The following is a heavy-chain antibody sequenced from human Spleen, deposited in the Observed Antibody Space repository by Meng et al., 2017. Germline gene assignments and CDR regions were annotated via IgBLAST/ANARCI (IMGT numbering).Heavy chain of an antibody. V-gene: IGHV1-46*03. D-gene: IGHD5-12*01. CDR1: GYTFIMYY. CDR2: ISPSGDGT. Sequence: QVQLVQSGAEVKKPGASVKVSCKATGYTFIMYYMYWVRQAPGQGLEWMGIISPSGDGTTYAQRFQGRFTTTTDTSTSTVYMELSSLRSEDTAVYYCARGPEGGYDYFDYWGQGTLVTVSS. J-gene: IGHJ4*02. CDR3: ARGPEGGYDYFDY.